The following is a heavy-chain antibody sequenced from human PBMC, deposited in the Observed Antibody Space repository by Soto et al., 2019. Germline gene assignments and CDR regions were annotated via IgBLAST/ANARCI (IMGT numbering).Heavy chain of an antibody. CDR1: GGSISSGGYY. CDR3: ARGGYSYARAFDS. V-gene: IGHV4-31*03. Sequence: QVQLQESGPGLVKPSQTLSLTCTVSGGSISSGGYYWNWIRQHPGKGLEWIGYIYYSGRTYYSPSLKSRVTMAVDTSRNQFFLKLSSVTAADTAVYYCARGGYSYARAFDSWGLGTLVTVSS. CDR2: IYYSGRT. J-gene: IGHJ4*02. D-gene: IGHD3-22*01.